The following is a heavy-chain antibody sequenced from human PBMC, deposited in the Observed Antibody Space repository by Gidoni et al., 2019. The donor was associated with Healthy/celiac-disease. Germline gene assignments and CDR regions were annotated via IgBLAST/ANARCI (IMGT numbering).Heavy chain of an antibody. Sequence: EVQLVESGGGLVKPGGSLRLSCAASGFTFSSYSMNGVRQAPGKGLEWVSSISSSSSYIYYADSVKGRFTISRDNAKNSLYLQMNSLRAEDTAVYYCASTRVPCSGGSCYFRFDYWGQGTLVTVSS. J-gene: IGHJ4*02. CDR1: GFTFSSYS. V-gene: IGHV3-21*01. CDR2: ISSSSSYI. D-gene: IGHD2-15*01. CDR3: ASTRVPCSGGSCYFRFDY.